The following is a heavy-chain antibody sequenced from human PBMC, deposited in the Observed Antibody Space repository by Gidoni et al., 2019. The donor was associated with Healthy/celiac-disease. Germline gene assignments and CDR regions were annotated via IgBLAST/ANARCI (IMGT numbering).Heavy chain of an antibody. CDR3: ALGITDAFDV. CDR1: GGSFSGYY. J-gene: IGHJ3*01. D-gene: IGHD3-16*01. CDR2: INHSGST. Sequence: QVQLPQWGAVLLKPSETLSLTCAVYGGSFSGYYWSWIRQPPGKGLEWIGEINHSGSTNYNPSLKSRVTISVDTSKNQFSLKLSSVTAADTAVYYCALGITDAFDVWGQGTMVTVSS. V-gene: IGHV4-34*01.